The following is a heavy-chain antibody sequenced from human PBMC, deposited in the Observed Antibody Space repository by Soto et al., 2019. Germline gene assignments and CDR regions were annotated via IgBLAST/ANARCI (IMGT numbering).Heavy chain of an antibody. Sequence: SGPTLVNPTQTLTLTCTFSGFSFNTTGVGVGWIRQPPGRPLEWLTIIYWDDDKRYSPSLKSRLTITKDTSKDQVVLTLTNMDPADTGTYFCAHRAVLCSGGTCYSHPFDSWGQGTLVTVSS. CDR3: AHRAVLCSGGTCYSHPFDS. CDR2: IYWDDDK. J-gene: IGHJ4*02. CDR1: GFSFNTTGVG. D-gene: IGHD2-15*01. V-gene: IGHV2-5*02.